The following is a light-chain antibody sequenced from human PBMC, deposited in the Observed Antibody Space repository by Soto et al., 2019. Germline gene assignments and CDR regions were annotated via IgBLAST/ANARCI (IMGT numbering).Light chain of an antibody. Sequence: IVLTQSPGTLSLSPMERASVSFMASQSVGSSYLAWYQQKPGQAPRLLIYGASTRATGIPDRFSGSGSGTDFTLTISRLEPEDFAVYYCQQYDSSSWTFGQGTKVDI. J-gene: IGKJ1*01. CDR3: QQYDSSSWT. CDR2: GAS. CDR1: QSVGSSY. V-gene: IGKV3-20*01.